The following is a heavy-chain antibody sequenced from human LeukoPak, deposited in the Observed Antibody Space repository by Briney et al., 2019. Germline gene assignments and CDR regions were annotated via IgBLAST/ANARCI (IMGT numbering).Heavy chain of an antibody. CDR2: ISGSATRT. Sequence: GGSLRLSCAASGFTFSTYAMSWVRQAPGKGLEWVSVISGSATRTHYADSVKGRFTVSRDNPDNTLYLQMNSLRAEDTAVYYCAKHYNWNYKNWLDPWGQGTLVTVSS. CDR1: GFTFSTYA. J-gene: IGHJ5*02. D-gene: IGHD1-7*01. CDR3: AKHYNWNYKNWLDP. V-gene: IGHV3-23*01.